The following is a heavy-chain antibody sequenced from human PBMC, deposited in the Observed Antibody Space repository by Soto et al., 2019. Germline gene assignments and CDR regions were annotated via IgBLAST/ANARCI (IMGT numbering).Heavy chain of an antibody. CDR3: ARGLYEWLVTYYGMDV. CDR2: INAGNGNT. J-gene: IGHJ6*02. V-gene: IGHV1-3*01. Sequence: ASVKVSCKASGYTFTSYAMHWVRQAPGQRLEWMGWINAGNGNTKYSQKFQGRVTITRDTSASTAYMELSSLRSEDTAVYYCARGLYEWLVTYYGMDVWGQGTTVTVSS. CDR1: GYTFTSYA. D-gene: IGHD6-19*01.